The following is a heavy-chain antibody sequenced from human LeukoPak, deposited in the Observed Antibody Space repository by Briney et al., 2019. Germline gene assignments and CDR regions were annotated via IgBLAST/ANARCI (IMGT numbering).Heavy chain of an antibody. CDR1: GGSVRSGNYY. D-gene: IGHD3-10*01. CDR3: GREVNSGSGYFDY. J-gene: IGHJ4*02. Sequence: PSETLSLTCSVSGGSVRSGNYYWSRIRQPPGKGLEWIGYVYYSGSTSYNPSLKSRVSISLDASQNQFSLKLTSVTAADTAVYYCGREVNSGSGYFDYRGQGILGTVSS. V-gene: IGHV4-61*01. CDR2: VYYSGST.